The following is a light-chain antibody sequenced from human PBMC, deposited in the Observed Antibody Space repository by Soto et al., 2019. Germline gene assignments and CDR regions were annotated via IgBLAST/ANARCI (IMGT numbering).Light chain of an antibody. Sequence: DIQMTQSPSSLSASVGDRVTITCRAGQSISTYLNWYQQKPGKAPNLLIYAASRLQSGVPSRFSGSGSGTDFTLTISSLQPEDFATYYCQESDAFPYTFGQGTKVEIK. CDR1: QSISTY. V-gene: IGKV1-39*01. J-gene: IGKJ1*01. CDR2: AAS. CDR3: QESDAFPYT.